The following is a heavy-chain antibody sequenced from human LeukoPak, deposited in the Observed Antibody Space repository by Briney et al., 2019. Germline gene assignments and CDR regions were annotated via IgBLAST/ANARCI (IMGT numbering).Heavy chain of an antibody. J-gene: IGHJ4*02. CDR3: ARDGHPSEINYYETTGYFYH. CDR2: IWFDGSIS. CDR1: GFSFGAYG. D-gene: IGHD3-22*01. V-gene: IGHV3-33*01. Sequence: GGSLRLSCTGSGFSFGAYGIHWVRQAPGRGLEWLAFIWFDGSISNYADSVKGRLTISRDNSRNTLYLQLNSLRTEDTAVYYCARDGHPSEINYYETTGYFYHWGQGTVVTVSS.